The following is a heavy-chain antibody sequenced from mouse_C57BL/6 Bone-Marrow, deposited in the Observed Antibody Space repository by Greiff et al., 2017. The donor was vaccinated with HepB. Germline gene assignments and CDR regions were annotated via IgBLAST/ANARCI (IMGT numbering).Heavy chain of an antibody. J-gene: IGHJ4*01. CDR3: TRSRSSGQVDYYAMDY. V-gene: IGHV1-5*01. D-gene: IGHD3-2*02. CDR1: GYTFTSYW. CDR2: IYPGNSDT. Sequence: EVQLQQSGTVLARPGASVKMSCKTSGYTFTSYWMHWVKQRPGQGLEWIGAIYPGNSDTSYNQKFKGKAKLTAVTSASTAYMELSSLTNEDSAVYYCTRSRSSGQVDYYAMDYWGQGTSVTVSS.